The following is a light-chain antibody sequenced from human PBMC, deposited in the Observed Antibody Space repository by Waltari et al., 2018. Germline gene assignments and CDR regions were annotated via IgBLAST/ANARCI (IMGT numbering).Light chain of an antibody. CDR1: ATDIGGYAY. CDR3: TSYTSKNTFI. V-gene: IGLV2-14*03. Sequence: QSALTQPASVFGSLGQSVTLSCTGPATDIGGYAYVSWYQQHSGKAPKLLIFAVSSRPSEISARFSASKSGNTASLTISGLQTEDEADYHCTSYTSKNTFIFGGGTRLTVL. CDR2: AVS. J-gene: IGLJ2*01.